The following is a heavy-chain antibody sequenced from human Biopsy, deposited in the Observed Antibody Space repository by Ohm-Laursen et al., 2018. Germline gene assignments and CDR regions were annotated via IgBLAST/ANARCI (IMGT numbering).Heavy chain of an antibody. Sequence: QTLSLTCTVSGDSISSGVYYWNWFRQHPEKGLEWIGYISSGGYRKYTPSLQSLITISMDTSRNQFSLRLNSVTSADTAVYYCARAPYVSGSFGWFDPWGQGIVVTVSS. CDR3: ARAPYVSGSFGWFDP. J-gene: IGHJ5*02. V-gene: IGHV4-31*01. CDR2: ISSGGYR. D-gene: IGHD3-10*01. CDR1: GDSISSGVYY.